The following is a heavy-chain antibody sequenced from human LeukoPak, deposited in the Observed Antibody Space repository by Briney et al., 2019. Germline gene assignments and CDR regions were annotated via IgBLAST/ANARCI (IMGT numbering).Heavy chain of an antibody. V-gene: IGHV1-2*02. CDR1: GYTFTGYY. D-gene: IGHD6-6*01. Sequence: ASVKVSCKASGYTFTGYYLHWVRQAPGQGLEWMGWIHPNSGGTNYAQKFQGRVTMTRDTSISTTYMELSRLRSDDTAVYYCARAIAARREDYWGQGTLVTVSS. CDR2: IHPNSGGT. CDR3: ARAIAARREDY. J-gene: IGHJ4*02.